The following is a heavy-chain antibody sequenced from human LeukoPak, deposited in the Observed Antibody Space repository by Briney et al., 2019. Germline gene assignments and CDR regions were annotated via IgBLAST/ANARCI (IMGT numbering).Heavy chain of an antibody. V-gene: IGHV3-30-3*01. J-gene: IGHJ4*02. CDR3: ARSGGLPKFDC. Sequence: GGSLRLSCAASESTFSTYAMHWVRQAPGKGLEWVAVISYDGNTIYYADSVKGRFTISRDNSRNTLYLQMNSLRAEDTAMYYYARSGGLPKFDCWGQGTLVAVSS. CDR1: ESTFSTYA. CDR2: ISYDGNTI.